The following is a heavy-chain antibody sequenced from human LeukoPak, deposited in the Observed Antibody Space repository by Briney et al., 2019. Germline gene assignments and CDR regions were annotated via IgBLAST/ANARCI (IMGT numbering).Heavy chain of an antibody. CDR3: AKDWRYCSSTSCLLYYYYGMDV. V-gene: IGHV3-23*01. CDR2: ISGSGGST. CDR1: GFTFSSYA. Sequence: GGSLRLPCAASGFTFSSYAMSWVRQAPGKGLEWVSAISGSGGSTYYADSVKGRFTISRDNSKNTLYLQMNSLRAEDTAVYYCAKDWRYCSSTSCLLYYYYGMDVWGQGTTVTVSS. J-gene: IGHJ6*02. D-gene: IGHD2-2*01.